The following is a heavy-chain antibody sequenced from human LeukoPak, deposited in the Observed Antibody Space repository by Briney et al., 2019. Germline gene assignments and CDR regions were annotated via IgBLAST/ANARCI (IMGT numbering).Heavy chain of an antibody. CDR2: ISCSGGST. CDR1: GFTFSSYA. V-gene: IGHV3-23*01. D-gene: IGHD3-10*01. CDR3: AKDRRTMVRGVISGFDY. Sequence: GGSLRLSCAASGFTFSSYAMSWVRQAPGKGLEWVSPISCSGGSTYYADSVKGRFTISRDNSKNTLYLQMNSLRAEDTAVYYCAKDRRTMVRGVISGFDYWGQGTLVTVSS. J-gene: IGHJ4*02.